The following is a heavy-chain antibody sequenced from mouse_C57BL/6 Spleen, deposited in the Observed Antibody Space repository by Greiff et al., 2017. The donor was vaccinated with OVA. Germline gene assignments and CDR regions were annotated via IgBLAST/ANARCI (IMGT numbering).Heavy chain of an antibody. Sequence: QVQLQQSGAELVKPGASVKLSCKASGYTFTSYWMQWVKQRPGQGLEWIGEIDPSDSYTNYNQKFKGKATLTVDTSSSTAYMQLSSLTSEDAAVYYCAREGDSSPYWGQGTTLTVSS. CDR3: AREGDSSPY. V-gene: IGHV1-50*01. CDR2: IDPSDSYT. D-gene: IGHD3-2*02. CDR1: GYTFTSYW. J-gene: IGHJ2*01.